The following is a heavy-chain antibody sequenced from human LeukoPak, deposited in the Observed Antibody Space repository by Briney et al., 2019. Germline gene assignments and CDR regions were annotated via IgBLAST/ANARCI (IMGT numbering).Heavy chain of an antibody. CDR1: GGSISSTDW. V-gene: IGHV4-4*02. Sequence: SETLSLTCAVSGGSISSTDWWSWVRQPPGKGVEWIGDIYHSGITIYHPSLKSRVTISVDKSKNQFSLRLSSVTAADTATYYCARRPGGYNSGWYADYWGQGTLVTVSS. CDR3: ARRPGGYNSGWYADY. J-gene: IGHJ4*02. D-gene: IGHD6-19*01. CDR2: IYHSGIT.